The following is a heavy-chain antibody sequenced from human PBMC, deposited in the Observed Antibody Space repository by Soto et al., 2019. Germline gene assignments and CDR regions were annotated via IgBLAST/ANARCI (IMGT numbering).Heavy chain of an antibody. CDR2: IIPIFGTA. J-gene: IGHJ5*02. Sequence: SVKVSCKAPGGTFSSYAISWVRQAPGQGLEWMGGIIPIFGTANYAQKFQGRVTITADESTSTAYMELSSLRSEDTAVYYCAHLNRFGELSFGWLDPWGQGTLVTVSS. CDR1: GGTFSSYA. V-gene: IGHV1-69*13. D-gene: IGHD3-16*01. CDR3: AHLNRFGELSFGWLDP.